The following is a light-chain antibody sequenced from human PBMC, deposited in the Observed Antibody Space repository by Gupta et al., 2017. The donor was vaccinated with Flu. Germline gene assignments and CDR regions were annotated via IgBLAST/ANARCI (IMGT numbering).Light chain of an antibody. CDR2: DAS. J-gene: IGKJ2*01. CDR1: GDFF. Sequence: GDFFLAWYQQRPGQSPRLLIYDASSRASGVPARFSGGGSGTDFTLSIRRVEAEDVGVYYCRQRRQAPSTFGEGTKVEIK. CDR3: RQRRQAPST. V-gene: IGKV2-28*01.